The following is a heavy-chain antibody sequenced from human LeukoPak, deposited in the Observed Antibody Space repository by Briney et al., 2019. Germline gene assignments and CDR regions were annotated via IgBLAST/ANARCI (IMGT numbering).Heavy chain of an antibody. CDR1: GGSISSYY. V-gene: IGHV4-59*08. Sequence: SETLSLTCTVSGGSISSYYWSWIRQPPGKGLEWIAYISDIGSINYNPPLKSRVTISLDTSKNQFSLKLSSVTVADTAVYYCAGHHPRNTVDFWGQGTLVTVSS. J-gene: IGHJ4*02. CDR3: AGHHPRNTVDF. D-gene: IGHD2-8*02. CDR2: ISDIGSI.